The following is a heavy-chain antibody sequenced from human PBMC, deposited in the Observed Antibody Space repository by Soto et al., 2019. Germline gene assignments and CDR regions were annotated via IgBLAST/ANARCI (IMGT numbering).Heavy chain of an antibody. CDR1: GFTFSSYA. D-gene: IGHD3-22*01. CDR2: ISGSGGST. Sequence: GGSLRLSCAASGFTFSSYAMSWVRQAPGKGLEWVSAISGSGGSTYYADSVKGRFTISRDNSKNTLYLQMNSLRAEDTAVYYCAKDSMPWDYYDSSGYVDFDSWGQATLVPSPQ. V-gene: IGHV3-23*01. J-gene: IGHJ4*02. CDR3: AKDSMPWDYYDSSGYVDFDS.